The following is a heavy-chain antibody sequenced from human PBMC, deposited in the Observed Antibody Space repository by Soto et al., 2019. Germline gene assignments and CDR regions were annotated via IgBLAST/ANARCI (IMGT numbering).Heavy chain of an antibody. CDR2: MNHIGRA. D-gene: IGHD2-8*01. J-gene: IGHJ5*02. V-gene: IGHV4-59*01. Sequence: QVQLQDSGPGLVKPSETLSLTCTVSGAFSSTYYWSWIRQPPGKGLEWIGYMNHIGRANYNPSLTRRVTISLDTSKHQFSLKLSSVIAADTAVYYCARSFCRDAVRCNGFDPWGLGTLVTASS. CDR1: GAFSSTYY. CDR3: ARSFCRDAVRCNGFDP.